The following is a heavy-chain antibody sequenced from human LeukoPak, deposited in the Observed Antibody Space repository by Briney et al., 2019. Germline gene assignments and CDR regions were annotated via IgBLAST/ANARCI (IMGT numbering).Heavy chain of an antibody. CDR3: ARDGGGRILPSAVLFMDV. D-gene: IGHD2-2*01. CDR1: GYTLTELS. J-gene: IGHJ6*02. CDR2: FDPEDGET. V-gene: IGHV1-24*01. Sequence: ASVKVSCKVSGYTLTELSMHWVRQAPGKGLEWMGGFDPEDGETIYAQKFQGRVTMTTDTSTTTAYMELRSLRSDDTAVYYCARDGGGRILPSAVLFMDVWGQGTSVTVSS.